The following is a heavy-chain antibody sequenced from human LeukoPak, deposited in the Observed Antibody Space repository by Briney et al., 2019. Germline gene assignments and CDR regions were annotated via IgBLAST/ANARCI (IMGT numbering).Heavy chain of an antibody. Sequence: SSETLSLTCTVSGGSISSSSYYWGWIRQPPGKGLEWIGSIYYSGSTYYNPSLKSRVTISVDTSKNQFSLKLSSVTAADTAVYYCAREDYDILTGYPNFDYWGQGTLVTVSS. J-gene: IGHJ4*02. D-gene: IGHD3-9*01. CDR3: AREDYDILTGYPNFDY. V-gene: IGHV4-39*07. CDR1: GGSISSSSYY. CDR2: IYYSGST.